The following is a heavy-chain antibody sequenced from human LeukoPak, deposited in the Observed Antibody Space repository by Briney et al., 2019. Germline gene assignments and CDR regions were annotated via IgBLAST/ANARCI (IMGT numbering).Heavy chain of an antibody. D-gene: IGHD2-2*01. CDR2: INPNSGGT. CDR3: ARGSIVVVPAARSSYYYYGMDV. V-gene: IGHV1-2*02. J-gene: IGHJ6*02. CDR1: GYTFTGYY. Sequence: GASVKVSCKASGYTFTGYYMHWVRQAPGQGLEWMGWINPNSGGTNYAQKFQGRVTMTRDTSISTAYMELSRLRSDDTAVYYCARGSIVVVPAARSSYYYYGMDVWGQGTTVTVSS.